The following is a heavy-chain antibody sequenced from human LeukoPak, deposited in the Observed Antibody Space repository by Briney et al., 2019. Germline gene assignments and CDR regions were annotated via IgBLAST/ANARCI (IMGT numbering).Heavy chain of an antibody. CDR2: IYYSGST. V-gene: IGHV4-30-4*01. CDR3: RADRSPFYYYGMDV. Sequence: PSQTLSLTCTVSGGSISSGDYSWSWIRQPPGKGLEWIGYIYYSGSTYYNPSLKSRVTISVDTSKNQFSLKLSSVTAADTAVYYCRADRSPFYYYGMDVWGQGTTVTVSS. CDR1: GGSISSGDYS. J-gene: IGHJ6*02.